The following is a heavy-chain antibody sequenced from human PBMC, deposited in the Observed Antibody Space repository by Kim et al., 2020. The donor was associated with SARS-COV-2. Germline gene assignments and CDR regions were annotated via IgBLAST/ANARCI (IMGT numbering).Heavy chain of an antibody. V-gene: IGHV1-69*13. CDR2: IIPVFGTP. CDR1: GGSFSNFA. CDR3: ANRLGNYFDY. D-gene: IGHD1-26*01. J-gene: IGHJ4*02. Sequence: SVKVSCKASGGSFSNFAINWVRQAPGQGLEWMGGIIPVFGTPNYAHKFQGRVTITADESTRTAYMDLSSLRSDDTAVYYCANRLGNYFDYWGQGTPFTV.